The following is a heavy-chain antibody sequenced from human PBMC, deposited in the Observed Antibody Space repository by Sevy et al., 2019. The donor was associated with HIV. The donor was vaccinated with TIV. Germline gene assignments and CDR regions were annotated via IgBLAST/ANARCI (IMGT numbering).Heavy chain of an antibody. CDR3: ARDRGEILRSAFDY. CDR2: ISYDGRNNK. J-gene: IGHJ4*02. V-gene: IGHV3-30*14. CDR1: GFTFSDYS. D-gene: IGHD3-16*01. Sequence: GGSLRLSCAASGFTFSDYSMHWVRQAPGKGLEWVAVISYDGRNNKYNVDSVKGRFTISRDNSRNRLFLQMNGLGAEDSAIYYCARDRGEILRSAFDYWGQGTLVTVSS.